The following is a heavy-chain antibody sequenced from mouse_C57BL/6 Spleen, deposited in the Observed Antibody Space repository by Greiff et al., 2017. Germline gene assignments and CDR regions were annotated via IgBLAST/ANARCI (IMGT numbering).Heavy chain of an antibody. CDR2: IRLKSDNYAT. J-gene: IGHJ3*01. V-gene: IGHV6-3*01. CDR1: GFTFSNYW. CDR3: TDYDYELAY. D-gene: IGHD2-4*01. Sequence: EVKVEESGGGLVQPGGSMKLSCVASGFTFSNYWMNWVRQSPEKGLEWVAQIRLKSDNYATHYAESVKGRFTISRDDSKSSVYLQMNNLRAEDTGIYYCTDYDYELAYWGQGTLVTVSA.